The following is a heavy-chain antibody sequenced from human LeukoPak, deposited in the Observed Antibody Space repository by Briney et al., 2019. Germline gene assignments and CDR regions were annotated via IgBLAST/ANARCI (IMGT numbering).Heavy chain of an antibody. CDR2: INPNSGGT. CDR3: ERDQLSAYGDCEGDH. CDR1: GYTFTGYY. J-gene: IGHJ4*02. Sequence: GASLKVSCKASGYTFTGYYMHWVRQAPGQGLEWMGWINPNSGGTNYAQKFQGRVTMTRDTSISTAYTELSRLRSDDTAVYYCERDQLSAYGDCEGDHSGQGTLVTVSS. V-gene: IGHV1-2*02. D-gene: IGHD4-17*01.